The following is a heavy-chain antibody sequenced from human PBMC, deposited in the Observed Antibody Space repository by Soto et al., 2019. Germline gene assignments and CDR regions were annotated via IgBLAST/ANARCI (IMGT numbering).Heavy chain of an antibody. CDR2: ISSSSSTI. J-gene: IGHJ4*02. Sequence: GGSLRLSCAASGFTFSSYSMNWVRQAPGKGLEWVSYISSSSSTIYYADSVKGRFTISRDNAKNSLYLQMNSLRAEDTAVYYCARDHGGWYGYYFDYWGQGTLVTVSS. CDR3: ARDHGGWYGYYFDY. D-gene: IGHD6-19*01. CDR1: GFTFSSYS. V-gene: IGHV3-48*01.